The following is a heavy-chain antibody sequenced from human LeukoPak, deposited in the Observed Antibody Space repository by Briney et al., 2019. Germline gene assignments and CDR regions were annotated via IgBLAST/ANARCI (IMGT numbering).Heavy chain of an antibody. D-gene: IGHD2-2*01. CDR2: INHSGST. V-gene: IGHV4-34*01. CDR3: ARTRSTHYYYYCYMDV. CDR1: GGSFSGYY. J-gene: IGHJ6*03. Sequence: PSETLSLTCAVYGGSFSGYYWSWIRQPPGKGLEWIGEINHSGSTNYNPSLKSRVTISVDTSKNQFSLKLSSVTAADTAVYYCARTRSTHYYYYCYMDVWGKGTTVTVSS.